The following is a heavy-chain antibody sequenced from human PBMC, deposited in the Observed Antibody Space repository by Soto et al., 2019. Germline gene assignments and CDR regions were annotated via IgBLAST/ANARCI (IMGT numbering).Heavy chain of an antibody. Sequence: PGGSLRLSCAASGSTFSSFEMIWVRQAPGKGLEWISYISDSGRTMYYADSVKGRFTISRDNAKNSLYLQMNSLRVEDTALYYCARSTVTSDWGQGTLVTVSS. V-gene: IGHV3-48*03. CDR1: GSTFSSFE. CDR3: ARSTVTSD. CDR2: ISDSGRTM. D-gene: IGHD4-17*01. J-gene: IGHJ4*02.